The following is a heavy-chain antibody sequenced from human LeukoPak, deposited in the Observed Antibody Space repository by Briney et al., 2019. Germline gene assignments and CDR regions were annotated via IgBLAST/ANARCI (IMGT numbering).Heavy chain of an antibody. CDR2: MNPDSGNT. Sequence: EASVKVSCKASGYTFTSYGISWVRQATGQGLEWMGWMNPDSGNTGYAQKFQGRVTMTRNTSISTAYMELSSLRSEDTAVYYCARVGRDGYSYYYWGQGTLVTVSS. J-gene: IGHJ4*02. CDR1: GYTFTSYG. CDR3: ARVGRDGYSYYY. V-gene: IGHV1-8*02. D-gene: IGHD5-24*01.